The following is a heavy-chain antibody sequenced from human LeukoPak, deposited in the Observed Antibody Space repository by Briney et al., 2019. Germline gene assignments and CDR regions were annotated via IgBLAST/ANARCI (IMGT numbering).Heavy chain of an antibody. CDR2: IYYSGST. CDR3: ARGSSGWYEAAFDI. J-gene: IGHJ3*02. CDR1: GGSNSSGDYY. V-gene: IGHV4-30-4*08. D-gene: IGHD6-19*01. Sequence: SETLSLTCTVSGGSNSSGDYYWRWIRQPPGKGLEWIGYIYYSGSTYYNPSLKSRVTISVDTSKNQFSLKLSSVTAADTAVYYCARGSSGWYEAAFDIWGQGTMVTVSS.